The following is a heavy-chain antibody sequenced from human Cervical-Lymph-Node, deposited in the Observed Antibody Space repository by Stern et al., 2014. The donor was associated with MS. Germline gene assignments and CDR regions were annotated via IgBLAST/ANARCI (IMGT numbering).Heavy chain of an antibody. D-gene: IGHD6-19*01. CDR2: INTNTGNP. CDR1: GYTFTSYA. CDR3: TPGIAVAGMTQFDY. V-gene: IGHV7-4-1*02. J-gene: IGHJ4*02. Sequence: MQLVESGSELKKPGASVKVSCKAYGYTFTSYAMNWVRQAPGQGLEWMGWINTNTGNPTYAQGFTGRFVFSLDTSVSTAYLQISSLKAEDTAVYYCTPGIAVAGMTQFDYWGQGTLVTVSS.